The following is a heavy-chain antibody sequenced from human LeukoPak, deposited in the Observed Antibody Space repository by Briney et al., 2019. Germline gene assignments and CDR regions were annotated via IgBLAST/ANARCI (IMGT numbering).Heavy chain of an antibody. CDR3: ARYSAGGIDWFDL. J-gene: IGHJ5*02. CDR2: INHSGST. D-gene: IGHD1-26*01. CDR1: GGSFSGYY. Sequence: SETLSLTCEVYGGSFSGYYWSWIRQPPGKGLEWIGEINHSGSTNYNPSLKSRVTISIDTSEDQFSLKLISVTAADMAVYYCARYSAGGIDWFDLWGQGTLVTVSS. V-gene: IGHV4-34*01.